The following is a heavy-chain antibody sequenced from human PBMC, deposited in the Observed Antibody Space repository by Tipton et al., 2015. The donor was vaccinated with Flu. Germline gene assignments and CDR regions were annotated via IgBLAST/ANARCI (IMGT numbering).Heavy chain of an antibody. CDR1: GGSISSYY. Sequence: TLSLTCTVSGGSISSYYWSWIRQPPGKGLEWLGYIYYSGSTNYNPSLKSRVTISVDTSKNQFSLKLSSVTAADTAVYYCARDSPDWGFDYWGQGTLVTVSS. J-gene: IGHJ4*02. V-gene: IGHV4-59*01. CDR2: IYYSGST. CDR3: ARDSPDWGFDY. D-gene: IGHD3/OR15-3a*01.